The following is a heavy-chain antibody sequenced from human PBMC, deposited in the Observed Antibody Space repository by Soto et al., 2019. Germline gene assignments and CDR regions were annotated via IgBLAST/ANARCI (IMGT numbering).Heavy chain of an antibody. Sequence: EVQLVESGGGLVKPGGSLRLSCEASGFTFSSYSMNWVRQAPGKGLEWVSSISTNSNYIYYADSVKGRFTISRDNAKSSLYLRMNSLRAEDTAVYYCARDRIVVVPDANSRNSYYYYGMDVWGQGTTVTVSS. CDR3: ARDRIVVVPDANSRNSYYYYGMDV. CDR2: ISTNSNYI. V-gene: IGHV3-21*01. J-gene: IGHJ6*02. CDR1: GFTFSSYS. D-gene: IGHD2-2*01.